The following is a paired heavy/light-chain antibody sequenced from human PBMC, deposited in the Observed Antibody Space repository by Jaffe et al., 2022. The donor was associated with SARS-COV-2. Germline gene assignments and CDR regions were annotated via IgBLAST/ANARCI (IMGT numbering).Heavy chain of an antibody. CDR3: AHGLFGGVITSEAFDI. CDR2: IYWDDDK. D-gene: IGHD3-16*02. CDR1: GFSLSTSGVG. V-gene: IGHV2-5*02. J-gene: IGHJ3*02. Sequence: QITLKESGPTLVKPTQTLTLTCTFSGFSLSTSGVGVGWIRQPPGKALEWLALIYWDDDKRYSPSLKSRLTITKDTSKNQVVLTMTNMDPVDTGTYYCAHGLFGGVITSEAFDIWGQGTMVTVSS.
Light chain of an antibody. Sequence: DIQMTQSPSSLSASVGDRVTITCRASQSISSYLNWYQQKPGKAPNLLIYAASSLQSGVPSRFSGSGSGTDFTLTISSLQPEDFATYYCQQSYRTPYTFGQGTKLEIK. CDR2: AAS. J-gene: IGKJ2*01. CDR1: QSISSY. V-gene: IGKV1-39*01. CDR3: QQSYRTPYT.